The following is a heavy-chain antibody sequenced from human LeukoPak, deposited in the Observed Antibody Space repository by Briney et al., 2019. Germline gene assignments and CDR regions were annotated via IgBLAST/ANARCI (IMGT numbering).Heavy chain of an antibody. CDR2: IWFDGKNE. J-gene: IGHJ6*02. Sequence: PGRSLRLSCAASGFTFSSYGMHWVRQAPGKGLEWVADIWFDGKNEHFADSVKGRFTISRDNSKNTMYLLINSLRAEDTAVYYCARDRHCANGVCHSPPGMDVWGQGTTVTVSS. CDR1: GFTFSSYG. D-gene: IGHD2-8*01. CDR3: ARDRHCANGVCHSPPGMDV. V-gene: IGHV3-33*01.